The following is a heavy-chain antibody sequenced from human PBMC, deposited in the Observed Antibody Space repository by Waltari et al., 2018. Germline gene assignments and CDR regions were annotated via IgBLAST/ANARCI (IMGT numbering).Heavy chain of an antibody. CDR3: ARARITMIVPNGWFDP. CDR1: GYTFTGYY. Sequence: QVQLVQSGAEVKKPGASVKVSCKASGYTFTGYYMHWVRQAPGQGLEWRGWINPNSGGTNYAQKFQGRVTMTRDTSISTAYMELSRLRSDDTAVYYCARARITMIVPNGWFDPWGQGTLVTVSS. V-gene: IGHV1-2*02. D-gene: IGHD3-22*01. J-gene: IGHJ5*02. CDR2: INPNSGGT.